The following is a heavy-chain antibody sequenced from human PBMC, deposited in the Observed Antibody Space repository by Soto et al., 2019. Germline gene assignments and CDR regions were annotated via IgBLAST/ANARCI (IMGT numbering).Heavy chain of an antibody. Sequence: SETLSLTCAVYGGSFSGHYWTWIRQPPGKGLEWVGEITRSGNTNYNPSLKSRVTISVDTSKNQFSLKLSSVTAADTAVYYCARSLVPTNYYGMDVWGQGIMVTVSS. J-gene: IGHJ6*02. V-gene: IGHV4-34*01. CDR3: ARSLVPTNYYGMDV. CDR1: GGSFSGHY. CDR2: ITRSGNT. D-gene: IGHD5-12*01.